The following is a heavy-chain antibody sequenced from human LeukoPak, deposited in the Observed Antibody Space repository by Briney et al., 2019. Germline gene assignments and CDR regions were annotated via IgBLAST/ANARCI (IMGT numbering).Heavy chain of an antibody. V-gene: IGHV3-30*18. D-gene: IGHD3-22*01. CDR1: GFTFSSYG. CDR3: AKVFQYYYDSSGYGYYFDY. Sequence: GGSLRLSCAASGFTFSSYGMHWVRQAPGKGLEWVAVISYDGSDKYYADSVKGRFTISRDNSKNTLYLQMNSLRAEDTAVYYCAKVFQYYYDSSGYGYYFDYWGQGTLVTVSS. CDR2: ISYDGSDK. J-gene: IGHJ4*02.